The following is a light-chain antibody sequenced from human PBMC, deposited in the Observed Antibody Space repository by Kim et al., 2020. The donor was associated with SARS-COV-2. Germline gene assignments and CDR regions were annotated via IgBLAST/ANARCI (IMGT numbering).Light chain of an antibody. CDR1: QSVSSY. Sequence: EIVLTQSPATLSLSPGERATLSCRASQSVSSYLAWYQQKPGQAPRLLIYDASNRATGIPARFSGSGSWTDFTLTISSLEPEDFAVYYCQHRSNFPLTFGGGTKVDIK. CDR3: QHRSNFPLT. CDR2: DAS. V-gene: IGKV3-11*01. J-gene: IGKJ4*01.